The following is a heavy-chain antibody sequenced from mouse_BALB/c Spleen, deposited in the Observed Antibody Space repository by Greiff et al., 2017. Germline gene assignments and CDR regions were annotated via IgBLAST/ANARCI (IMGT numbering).Heavy chain of an antibody. CDR1: GYSITSGYY. Sequence: EVKLVESGPGLVKPSQSLSLTCSVTGYSITSGYYWNWIRQFPGNKLEWMGYISYDGSNNYNPSLKNRISITRDTSKNQFFLKLNSVTTEDTATYYCARALTGAWFAYWGQGTLVTVSA. D-gene: IGHD4-1*01. V-gene: IGHV3-6*02. J-gene: IGHJ3*01. CDR3: ARALTGAWFAY. CDR2: ISYDGSN.